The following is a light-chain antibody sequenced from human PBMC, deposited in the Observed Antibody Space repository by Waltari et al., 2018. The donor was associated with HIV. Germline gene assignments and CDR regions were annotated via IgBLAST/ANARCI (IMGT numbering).Light chain of an antibody. CDR2: EVT. CDR3: CSCPRSGIRYV. Sequence: QSALTQPASVSGSPGQSITISCTGTSSNVGSDDLVSWSQQHPGEAPKLIIYEVTKRPSGVSNRFPGSKSGNTASLTISGLQAEDEADYYCCSCPRSGIRYVFGTGTKVTVL. CDR1: SSNVGSDDL. V-gene: IGLV2-23*02. J-gene: IGLJ1*01.